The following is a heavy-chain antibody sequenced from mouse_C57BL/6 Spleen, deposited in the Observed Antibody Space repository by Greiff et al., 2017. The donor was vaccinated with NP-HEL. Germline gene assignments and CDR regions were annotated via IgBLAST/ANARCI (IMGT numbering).Heavy chain of an antibody. CDR1: GFTFSSYG. V-gene: IGHV5-6*01. CDR2: ISSGGSYT. J-gene: IGHJ2*01. Sequence: EVQGVESGGDLVKPGGSLKLSCAASGFTFSSYGMSWVRQTPDKRLEWVATISSGGSYTYYPDSVKGRFTISRDNAKNTLYLQMSSLKSEDTAMYYCATWDYLDYWGQGTTLTVSS. CDR3: ATWDYLDY. D-gene: IGHD4-1*01.